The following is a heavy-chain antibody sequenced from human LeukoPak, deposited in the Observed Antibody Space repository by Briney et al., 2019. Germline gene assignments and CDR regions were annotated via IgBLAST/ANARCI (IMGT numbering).Heavy chain of an antibody. Sequence: GGSLRLSCEASGFKFSSYSMNWVRQAPGKGPEWVSCISGTSNRTYYTESVKGRFTGSRDNAKNSLFLQMDSLRVEDTATYYCARDLSVTSLYIDAFDVWGHGTMVTVSS. V-gene: IGHV3-48*01. D-gene: IGHD5-18*01. J-gene: IGHJ3*01. CDR2: ISGTSNRT. CDR1: GFKFSSYS. CDR3: ARDLSVTSLYIDAFDV.